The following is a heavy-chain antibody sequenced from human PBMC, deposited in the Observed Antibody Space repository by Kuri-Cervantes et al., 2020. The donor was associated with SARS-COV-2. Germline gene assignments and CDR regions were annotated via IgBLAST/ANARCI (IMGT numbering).Heavy chain of an antibody. J-gene: IGHJ5*02. CDR2: ISYDGSNK. D-gene: IGHD3-3*01. Sequence: GESLKISCAASGFTFSSYAMHWVRQAPGKGLEWVAVISYDGSNKYYADSVKGRFTISRDNSKNTLYLQMNSLRAEDTAVYYCAKDITIFGVVNLFRPDPWGQGTLVTVSS. V-gene: IGHV3-30-3*01. CDR1: GFTFSSYA. CDR3: AKDITIFGVVNLFRPDP.